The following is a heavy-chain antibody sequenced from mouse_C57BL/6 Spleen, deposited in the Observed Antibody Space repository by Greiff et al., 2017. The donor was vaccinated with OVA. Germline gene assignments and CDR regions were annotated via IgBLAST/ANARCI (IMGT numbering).Heavy chain of an antibody. V-gene: IGHV5-4*01. D-gene: IGHD2-1*01. CDR1: GFTFSSYA. J-gene: IGHJ3*01. CDR2: ISDGGSYT. CDR3: AREGDLYYGNLAWFAY. Sequence: EVMLVESGGGLVKPGGSLKLSCAASGFTFSSYAMSWVRQTPEKRLEWVATISDGGSYTYYPDNVKGRFTISRDNAKNNLYLQMSHLKSEDTAMYYCAREGDLYYGNLAWFAYWGQGTLVTVSA.